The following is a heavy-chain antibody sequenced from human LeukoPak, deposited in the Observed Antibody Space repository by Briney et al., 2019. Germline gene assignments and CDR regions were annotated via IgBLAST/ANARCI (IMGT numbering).Heavy chain of an antibody. CDR2: ISAYNGNT. CDR3: ARDQSDYGDFLDAFDI. J-gene: IGHJ3*02. Sequence: ASVKVSCKASGFTFTSYGISWVRQAPGQGLEWIGWISAYNGNTNYAQKLQGRVTMTTDTSTSTAYMELRSLRSDDTAVYYCARDQSDYGDFLDAFDIWGQGTMVTVSS. D-gene: IGHD4-17*01. CDR1: GFTFTSYG. V-gene: IGHV1-18*01.